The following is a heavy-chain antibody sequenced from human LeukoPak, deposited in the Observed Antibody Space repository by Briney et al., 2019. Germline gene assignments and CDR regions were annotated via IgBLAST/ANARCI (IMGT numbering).Heavy chain of an antibody. Sequence: EECSCQWWEYAVTGKCVDLGRRGTRKRHEWMGWINANSGGTNYAQKVQGRVTMARDTSISTAYMELSRLRSDDTAVYYCARDRAAAGTSWFDPWGQGTLVTVSS. CDR3: ARDRAAAGTSWFDP. CDR1: EYAVTGKC. CDR2: INANSGGT. D-gene: IGHD6-13*01. V-gene: IGHV1-2*02. J-gene: IGHJ5*02.